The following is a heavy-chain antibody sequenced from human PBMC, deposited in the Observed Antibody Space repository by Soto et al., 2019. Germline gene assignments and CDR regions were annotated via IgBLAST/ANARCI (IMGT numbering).Heavy chain of an antibody. CDR2: IIPIFGTA. CDR1: GGTFSNYA. Sequence: QVQLVQSGAEVKKPGSSVRVSCKASGGTFSNYAISWVRQAPGQGLEWMGGIIPIFGTANNPQKFQGRVTITADESTSTAYMELSSLRSEYTAVYYCARDGIGIAVAGTYNGMEVWGQGTTVTVSS. J-gene: IGHJ6*02. CDR3: ARDGIGIAVAGTYNGMEV. V-gene: IGHV1-69*01. D-gene: IGHD6-19*01.